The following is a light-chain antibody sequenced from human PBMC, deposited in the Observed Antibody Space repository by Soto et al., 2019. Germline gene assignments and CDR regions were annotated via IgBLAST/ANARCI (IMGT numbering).Light chain of an antibody. J-gene: IGKJ1*01. CDR2: WAS. CDR1: QSVFSNSNNKKY. Sequence: DIVMTQSADSLAVSLGERATINCKSIQSVFSNSNNKKYLAWYQQKPGQPPKLLIHWASIRESGVPDRFSVSESVTDFTLTINSLQAEDVAVYYCQQYYSTPWTFGQGTKVEIK. CDR3: QQYYSTPWT. V-gene: IGKV4-1*01.